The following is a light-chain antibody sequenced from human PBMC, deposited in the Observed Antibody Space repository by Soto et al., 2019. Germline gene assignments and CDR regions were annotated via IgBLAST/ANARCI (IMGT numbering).Light chain of an antibody. V-gene: IGKV1-39*01. J-gene: IGKJ1*01. CDR2: ASS. CDR3: QQSYNSWT. Sequence: DIQMTQSPSSLSASIGDRVTITCRASQSISTYLNWYQQRPGIAPKLLIYASSNLQSGVPSRFSGSGSGTDFTLTISSLQPEDFATYYCQQSYNSWTFGQGTKVEIK. CDR1: QSISTY.